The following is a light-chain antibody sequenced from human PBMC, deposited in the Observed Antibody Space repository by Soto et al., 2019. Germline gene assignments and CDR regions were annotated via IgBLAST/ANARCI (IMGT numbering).Light chain of an antibody. V-gene: IGKV3-20*01. CDR2: DAS. Sequence: EIVLTQSPGTLSLSPGERATLSCRASQSVSSSYLAWYQQQPGQAPRLLIYDASTRATGIPDRFSGSGSGTDFTLTISRLEPEDFAVYYCQQYGSSGTFGQGTKVDIK. CDR1: QSVSSSY. CDR3: QQYGSSGT. J-gene: IGKJ1*01.